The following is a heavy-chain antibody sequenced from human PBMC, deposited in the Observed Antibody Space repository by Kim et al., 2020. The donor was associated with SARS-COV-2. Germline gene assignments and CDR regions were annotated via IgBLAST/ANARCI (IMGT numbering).Heavy chain of an antibody. CDR2: ITTNTGNP. J-gene: IGHJ4*02. D-gene: IGHD6-13*01. CDR1: GYTFTSYA. Sequence: ASVKVSCKASGYTFTSYAMSWVRQAPGQGLEWMGWITTNTGNPAYAQGFTGRFVFSLDTSVSTAYLQISSLEAEDTAVYYCARGPYSSSWYFFDYWGQGT. V-gene: IGHV7-4-1*02. CDR3: ARGPYSSSWYFFDY.